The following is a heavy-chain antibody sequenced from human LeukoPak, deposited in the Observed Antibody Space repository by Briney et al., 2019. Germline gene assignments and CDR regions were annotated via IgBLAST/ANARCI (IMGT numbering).Heavy chain of an antibody. Sequence: SETLPLTCTVSGDSISSYHWSWIRQSPGKGLEWIGYISYSGSTNYNPSLKSRVTISVDTSKNQFSLQLSSVTAADTAVYYCARVGRGDHTWGSYYFDHWGQGTLVTVSS. J-gene: IGHJ4*02. D-gene: IGHD3-16*01. CDR2: ISYSGST. V-gene: IGHV4-59*01. CDR1: GDSISSYH. CDR3: ARVGRGDHTWGSYYFDH.